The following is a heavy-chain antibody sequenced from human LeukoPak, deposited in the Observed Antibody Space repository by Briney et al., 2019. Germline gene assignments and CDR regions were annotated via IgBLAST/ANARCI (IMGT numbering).Heavy chain of an antibody. CDR1: GGTFSSYA. V-gene: IGHV1-69*06. D-gene: IGHD5-18*01. Sequence: GASVKVSCKASGGTFSSYAISWVRQAPGQGLEWMGGIIPIFGTANYAQKFQGRVTITADKSTSTDYMELSSLRSEDTAVYYCARGGYGSELDYWGQGTLVTVSS. J-gene: IGHJ4*02. CDR2: IIPIFGTA. CDR3: ARGGYGSELDY.